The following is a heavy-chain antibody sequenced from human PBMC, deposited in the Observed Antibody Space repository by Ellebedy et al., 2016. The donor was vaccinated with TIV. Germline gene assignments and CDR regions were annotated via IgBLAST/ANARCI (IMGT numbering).Heavy chain of an antibody. J-gene: IGHJ4*02. CDR3: ARDSNGWSRDY. CDR2: IIQDGSEK. CDR1: GFTFSNNW. V-gene: IGHV3-7*01. Sequence: GGSLRLSCAASGFTFSNNWMSWLRQAPGKGLEWVAAIIQDGSEKYYMDSAKGRFTISRDNAKNSVYLQLNSLRAEDAGIYYCARDSNGWSRDYWGQGTLVTVSS. D-gene: IGHD6-19*01.